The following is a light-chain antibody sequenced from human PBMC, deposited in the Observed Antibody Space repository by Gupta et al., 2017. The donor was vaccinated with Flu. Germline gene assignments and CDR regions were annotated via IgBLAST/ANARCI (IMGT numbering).Light chain of an antibody. Sequence: QLVLTQSPSASASLGASVKITCTLSRGHVVYPIAWHQQQPEKGPRYLMKVKSDGSHTTGDGIPGRFSGSSSGADRYLIISNLQSEDEADYFCQAWDTDIRVFGGGTKLTVL. V-gene: IGLV4-69*01. CDR2: VKSDGSH. CDR3: QAWDTDIRV. J-gene: IGLJ3*02. CDR1: RGHVVYP.